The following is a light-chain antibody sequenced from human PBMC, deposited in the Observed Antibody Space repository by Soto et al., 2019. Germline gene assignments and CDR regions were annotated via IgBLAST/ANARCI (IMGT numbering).Light chain of an antibody. V-gene: IGLV2-11*01. CDR3: CSYAGNYTFV. Sequence: QSVLTQPPSVSGSPGQSVTISCAGTSSDVGAFNYVSWYQQHPGTAPKLMIFDVTKRPSGVPNRFSGSKSANTASLTISGLQAEDEADYYCCSYAGNYTFVFGGGTQLTVL. CDR2: DVT. CDR1: SSDVGAFNY. J-gene: IGLJ2*01.